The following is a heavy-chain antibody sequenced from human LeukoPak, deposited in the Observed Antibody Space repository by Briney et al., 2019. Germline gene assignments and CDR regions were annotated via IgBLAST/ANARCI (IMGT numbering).Heavy chain of an antibody. V-gene: IGHV1-2*02. D-gene: IGHD6-6*01. J-gene: IGHJ4*02. CDR3: ARDPEYSSSSMVDY. Sequence: ASVKVSCKASGYTFTGYYMHWVRQAPGQGLEWMGWINPNSGGTNYAQKFQGRVTMTRDTSISTAYMELSRLRSDDTAVYYCARDPEYSSSSMVDYWGQGTLVTVSS. CDR1: GYTFTGYY. CDR2: INPNSGGT.